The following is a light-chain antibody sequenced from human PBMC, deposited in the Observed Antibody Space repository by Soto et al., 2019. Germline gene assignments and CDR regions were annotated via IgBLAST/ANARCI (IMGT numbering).Light chain of an antibody. J-gene: IGKJ4*01. CDR1: QSVSSN. Sequence: EIVMTQAPATLSVSPGERATLSCRASQSVSSNLAWYQQKPGQAPRLLIYGASTRATGIPARVSGSGYGTEFTLTSSSMQFEDWGVYYCQQYNNWPPLTFGEGTKVEIK. CDR2: GAS. CDR3: QQYNNWPPLT. V-gene: IGKV3-15*01.